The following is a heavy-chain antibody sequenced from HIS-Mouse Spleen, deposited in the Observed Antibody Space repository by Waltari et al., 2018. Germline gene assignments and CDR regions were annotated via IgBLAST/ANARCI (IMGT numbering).Heavy chain of an antibody. CDR2: IYYSGST. Sequence: QVQLQESGPGLVKPSETLSLTCTCSGGSISSYYWRWIRQPPGKGLEWIGYIYYSGSTNYNPSLKSRVTISVDTSKNQFSLKLSSVTAADTAVYYCAAPGYSSSWYAFDIWGQGTMVTVSS. D-gene: IGHD6-13*01. CDR1: GGSISSYY. CDR3: AAPGYSSSWYAFDI. J-gene: IGHJ3*02. V-gene: IGHV4-59*08.